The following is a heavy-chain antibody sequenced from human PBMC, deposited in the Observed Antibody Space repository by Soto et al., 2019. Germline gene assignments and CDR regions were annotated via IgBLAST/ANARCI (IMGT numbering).Heavy chain of an antibody. V-gene: IGHV1-3*01. Sequence: GASVKVSCKASGNTFATYAMHWVRQAPGQRPEWMGWIDPGKGNAKYSQKFQGRVTISKDTSKNQVVLTMTNMDPVDTATYYCARLISGLQPQNPFDYWGHGTLVTVSS. CDR3: ARLISGLQPQNPFDY. CDR2: IDPGKGNA. J-gene: IGHJ4*01. CDR1: GNTFATYA. D-gene: IGHD4-4*01.